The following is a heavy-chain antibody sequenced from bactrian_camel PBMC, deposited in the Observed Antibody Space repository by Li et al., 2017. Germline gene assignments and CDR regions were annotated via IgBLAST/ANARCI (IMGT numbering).Heavy chain of an antibody. V-gene: IGHV3S1*01. Sequence: QVQLVESGGGLVQPGGSLRLSCAASGFTFSAYWMYWVRQAPGKGLEWVSCINYSGLDTYSAASVKGRFTISRDNAKNTVTLQLNSLKTEDTAMYYCANLDGHYWGQGTQVTVS. CDR2: INYSGLDT. J-gene: IGHJ4*01. CDR1: GFTFSAYW. CDR3: ANLDGHY.